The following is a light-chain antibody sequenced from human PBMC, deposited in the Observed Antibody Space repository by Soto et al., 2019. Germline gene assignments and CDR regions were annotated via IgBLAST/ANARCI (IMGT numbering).Light chain of an antibody. J-gene: IGKJ1*01. CDR1: QTISSW. Sequence: DIQMTQSPSTLSGSVGDRVTITCRASQTISSWLAGYRQKPWKAPKLLIYKASTLKSGVPSRFSGSGSGTEFTLTISSLQPDDFATYYCQHYNSYSEAFGQGTKVDIK. CDR3: QHYNSYSEA. CDR2: KAS. V-gene: IGKV1-5*03.